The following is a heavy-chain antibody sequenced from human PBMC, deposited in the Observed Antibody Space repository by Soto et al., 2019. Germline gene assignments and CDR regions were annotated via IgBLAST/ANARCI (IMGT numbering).Heavy chain of an antibody. D-gene: IGHD4-17*01. CDR3: ARGVSDYGDYFDY. Sequence: SETLSLTCAVSGGSISSGGYSWSWIRQPPGKGLEWIGYIYHSGSTYYNPSLKSRVTISVDRSKNQFSLKLSSVTAADTAVYYCARGVSDYGDYFDYWGQGTLVTVSS. V-gene: IGHV4-30-2*01. CDR2: IYHSGST. J-gene: IGHJ4*02. CDR1: GGSISSGGYS.